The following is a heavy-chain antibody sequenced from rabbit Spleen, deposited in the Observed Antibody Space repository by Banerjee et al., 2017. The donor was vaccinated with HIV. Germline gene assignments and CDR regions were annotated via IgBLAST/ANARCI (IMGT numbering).Heavy chain of an antibody. CDR1: GFDFSSNA. D-gene: IGHD7-1*01. CDR3: VRDLGYAGYAAYDYAYFNL. CDR2: IANGDGST. Sequence: QEQLVESGGGLVQPEGSLTLTCKASGFDFSSNAMCWVRQAPGKGPEWIACIANGDGSTYYASWVNGRFTISSHNAQNTLYLQLNSLTAADTATYFCVRDLGYAGYAAYDYAYFNLWGQGTLVTVS. V-gene: IGHV1S47*01. J-gene: IGHJ4*01.